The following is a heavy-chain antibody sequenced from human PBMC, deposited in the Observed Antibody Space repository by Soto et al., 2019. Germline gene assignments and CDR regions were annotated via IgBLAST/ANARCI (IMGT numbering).Heavy chain of an antibody. J-gene: IGHJ4*02. D-gene: IGHD5-12*01. V-gene: IGHV1-2*02. Sequence: QVHLVQSGAEVKKPGASVKVSCKTSGYSFIDYYIHWVRQAPGQGLEWMGWSNPNSGATTYAEKCQGRVTMTRDRSITTAYMELSRLRSDDTAVYFCARDMVSTIGDFDFWGQGTPVTVSS. CDR3: ARDMVSTIGDFDF. CDR1: GYSFIDYY. CDR2: SNPNSGAT.